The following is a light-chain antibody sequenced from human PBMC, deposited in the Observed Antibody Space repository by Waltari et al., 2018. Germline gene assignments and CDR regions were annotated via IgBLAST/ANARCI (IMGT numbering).Light chain of an antibody. CDR3: AAWDDRLSAWV. Sequence: QSVLTQPPSASGTPGQRVTISCAGSSSNIESNNAYWYQHPPGTAPKPLIYKNNQRPAGVPDRFSGSKSGTSASLAISGLRSDDEADYYCAAWDDRLSAWVFGGGTKLTVL. CDR2: KNN. J-gene: IGLJ3*02. V-gene: IGLV1-47*01. CDR1: SSNIESNN.